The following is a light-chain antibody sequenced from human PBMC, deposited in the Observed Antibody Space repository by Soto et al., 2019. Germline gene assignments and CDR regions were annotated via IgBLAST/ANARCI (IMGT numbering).Light chain of an antibody. CDR1: SSNIGAGYD. V-gene: IGLV1-40*01. Sequence: QSVLTQPPSVSGAPGQRVTISCTGSSSNIGAGYDVHWYQQLPGTAPKLLIYGNSNRPSGVPDRFSGSKSGTSASLAITGLQAEDEAYYYCQYYDRSLSGGSYVVGTGTKLTVL. CDR2: GNS. J-gene: IGLJ1*01. CDR3: QYYDRSLSGGSYV.